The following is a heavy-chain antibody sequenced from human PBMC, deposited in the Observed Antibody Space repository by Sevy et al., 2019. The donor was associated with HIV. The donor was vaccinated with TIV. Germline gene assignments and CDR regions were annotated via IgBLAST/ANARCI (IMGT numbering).Heavy chain of an antibody. D-gene: IGHD2-21*02. CDR2: INPKSGGT. J-gene: IGHJ4*02. CDR3: TESAAEAKNFYCGGDCYSDY. Sequence: ASVKVSCKASGYTFTGYYLYWVRQAPGQGLEWMGWINPKSGGTNYAPKFQGRVTMTRDTSISTASMELSRLRSDDTAVYYCTESAAEAKNFYCGGDCYSDYRGQGTLVTVSS. CDR1: GYTFTGYY. V-gene: IGHV1-2*02.